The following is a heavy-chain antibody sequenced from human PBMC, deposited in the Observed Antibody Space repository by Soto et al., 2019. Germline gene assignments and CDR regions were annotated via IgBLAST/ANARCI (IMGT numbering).Heavy chain of an antibody. D-gene: IGHD7-27*01. CDR3: ARGTPKPGVDY. Sequence: EVQLVESGGGLVQPGGSLRLACAASGFNFRSYWMNWVCQAPGKGLEWVANIKEDGREMHYVDSVKGRFTVSRDNAKNSLYLQMNSLRDEDTAVYYCARGTPKPGVDYWGLGTLVTVSS. J-gene: IGHJ4*02. CDR2: IKEDGREM. V-gene: IGHV3-7*03. CDR1: GFNFRSYW.